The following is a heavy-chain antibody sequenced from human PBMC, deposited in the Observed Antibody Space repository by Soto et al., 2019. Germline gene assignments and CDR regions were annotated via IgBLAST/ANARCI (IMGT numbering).Heavy chain of an antibody. Sequence: GSLRLSCASSGFTFSHYELNWVRQARGKGLEWVSYISGSGRSKSYADSVRGRFTISRDNAKNSLYLQMNSLRVEDTAVYFCARDPKREANYGAYDYGLDVWGPGTTVTVSS. CDR3: ARDPKREANYGAYDYGLDV. D-gene: IGHD4-17*01. CDR2: ISGSGRSK. J-gene: IGHJ6*01. V-gene: IGHV3-48*03. CDR1: GFTFSHYE.